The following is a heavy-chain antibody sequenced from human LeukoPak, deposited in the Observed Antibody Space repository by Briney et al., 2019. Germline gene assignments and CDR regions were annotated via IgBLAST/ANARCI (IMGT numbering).Heavy chain of an antibody. J-gene: IGHJ4*02. D-gene: IGHD6-19*01. V-gene: IGHV1-46*01. Sequence: ASVKVSCKASGYTFTSYYIHWVRQAPGQGLEWMGMINPSGGSTTYAQKFQGRVTLTRDTSSSTVYMELSSLRSDDTAVYYCARDMYSSGWYVSVYYFDYWGQGTLVTVSS. CDR3: ARDMYSSGWYVSVYYFDY. CDR2: INPSGGST. CDR1: GYTFTSYY.